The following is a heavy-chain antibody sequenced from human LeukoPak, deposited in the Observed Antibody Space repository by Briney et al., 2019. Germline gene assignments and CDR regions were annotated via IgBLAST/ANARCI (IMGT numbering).Heavy chain of an antibody. CDR3: AREVYGGNEYYFDY. D-gene: IGHD4-23*01. J-gene: IGHJ4*02. V-gene: IGHV3-48*03. CDR1: GFTFSSYE. CDR2: ISSSGSTI. Sequence: GGSLRLSCAASGFTFSSYEMNWVRQAPGKGLEWVSYISSSGSTIYYADSVKGRFTISRDNAKNSLYLQMNSLRGEDTAVYYCAREVYGGNEYYFDYWGQGTLVTVSS.